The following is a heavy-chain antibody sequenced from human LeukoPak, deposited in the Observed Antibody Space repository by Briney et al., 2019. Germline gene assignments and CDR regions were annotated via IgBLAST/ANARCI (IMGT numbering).Heavy chain of an antibody. CDR1: GYTFTSYG. CDR3: ARDSVDGSGTYYNDSPDY. CDR2: ISAYNGNT. D-gene: IGHD3-10*01. Sequence: ASVKVSCKASGYTFTSYGISWVRQAPGQGLEWMAWISAYNGNTDYAQNLRGRVTMTTDTSTSTAYMELRNLSSDDTAVYYCARDSVDGSGTYYNDSPDYWGQGTLVTVSS. V-gene: IGHV1-18*01. J-gene: IGHJ4*02.